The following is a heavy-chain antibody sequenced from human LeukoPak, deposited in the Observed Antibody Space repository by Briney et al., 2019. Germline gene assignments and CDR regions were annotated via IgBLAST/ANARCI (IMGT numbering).Heavy chain of an antibody. CDR3: ARARQGYSYGLDY. CDR2: IYYSGST. D-gene: IGHD5-18*01. J-gene: IGHJ4*02. CDR1: GGSISSSSYY. V-gene: IGHV4-39*07. Sequence: SETLSLTCTVSGGSISSSSYYWGWIRQPPGKGLEWIGSIYYSGSTNYNPSLKSRVTISVDTSKNQFSLKLSSVTAADTAVYYCARARQGYSYGLDYWGQGTLVTVSS.